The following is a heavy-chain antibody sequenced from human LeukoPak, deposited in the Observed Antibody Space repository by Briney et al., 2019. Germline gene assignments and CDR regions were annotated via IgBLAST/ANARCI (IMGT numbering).Heavy chain of an antibody. V-gene: IGHV3-74*01. J-gene: IGHJ4*02. Sequence: GGSLRLSCAASESTFSNYTMNWVRQAPGKGLEWVSRINGDGSSTSYADSVKGRFTISRDNAKNTLYLQMNSLRAEDTAVYYCARGEGSSGWYFDYWGQGTLVTVSS. CDR2: INGDGSST. CDR3: ARGEGSSGWYFDY. D-gene: IGHD6-19*01. CDR1: ESTFSNYT.